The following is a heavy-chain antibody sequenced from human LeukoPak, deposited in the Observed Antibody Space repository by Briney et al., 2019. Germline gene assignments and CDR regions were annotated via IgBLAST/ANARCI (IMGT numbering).Heavy chain of an antibody. CDR2: IWYDGSNK. Sequence: GGSLRLSCAASGVMFPSYWMTWVRQAPGKGLEWVAVIWYDGSNKYYADSVKGRFTISRDNSKNTLYLQMNSLRAEDTAVYYCARAYCSSTSCYGPYYYYGMDVWGQGTTVTVSS. CDR1: GVMFPSYW. D-gene: IGHD2-2*01. V-gene: IGHV3-33*08. CDR3: ARAYCSSTSCYGPYYYYGMDV. J-gene: IGHJ6*02.